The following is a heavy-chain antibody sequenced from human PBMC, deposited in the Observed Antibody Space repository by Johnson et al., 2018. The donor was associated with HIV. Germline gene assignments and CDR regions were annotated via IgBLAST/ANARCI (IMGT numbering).Heavy chain of an antibody. CDR1: GFTFSSNP. V-gene: IGHV3-7*01. J-gene: IGHJ3*02. Sequence: MQLVESGGGVVQPGRSLRLSCAASGFTFSSNPMHWVRQAPGKGLEWVANIKQDGSEKYYVDSVKGRFTISRDNSKNTLYLQMESLRADDTALYYCARDKDYGGNHDAFDIWGQGTMVTVSS. CDR3: ARDKDYGGNHDAFDI. D-gene: IGHD4-23*01. CDR2: IKQDGSEK.